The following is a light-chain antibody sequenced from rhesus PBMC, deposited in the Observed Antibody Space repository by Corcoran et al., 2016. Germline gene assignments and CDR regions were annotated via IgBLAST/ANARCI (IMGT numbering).Light chain of an antibody. J-gene: IGKJ4*01. CDR1: QGISSS. V-gene: IGKV1-25*01. Sequence: DIQMTQSPSSLSASVGDRVTITCRSSQGISSSLAWYQQKPGKAPKLLIYQASILKSGVPSRFSGSGSGTDFTLIISSLQPEDFATYYCHQRNNYPVTFGGGAKVEI. CDR2: QAS. CDR3: HQRNNYPVT.